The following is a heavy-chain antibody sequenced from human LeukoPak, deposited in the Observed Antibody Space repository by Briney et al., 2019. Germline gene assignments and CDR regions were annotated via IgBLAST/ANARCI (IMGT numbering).Heavy chain of an antibody. D-gene: IGHD4-23*01. CDR1: GYPFTSYD. CDR3: ARTYGGNSGDYFDY. V-gene: IGHV1-8*01. CDR2: MNPNSGNT. Sequence: ASVKVSCKASGYPFTSYDINWVRQATGQGLEWMGWMNPNSGNTGYAQKFQGRVTMTRNTSISTAYMELSSLRSEDTAVYYCARTYGGNSGDYFDYWGQGTLVTVSS. J-gene: IGHJ4*02.